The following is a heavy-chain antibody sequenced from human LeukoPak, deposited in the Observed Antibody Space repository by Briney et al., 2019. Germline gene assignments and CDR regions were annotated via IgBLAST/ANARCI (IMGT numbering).Heavy chain of an antibody. J-gene: IGHJ4*02. V-gene: IGHV1-24*01. CDR2: FDPEDGET. Sequence: ASVKVSCKVSGYTLTELSMHWVRQAPGKGLEWMGGFDPEDGETIYAQKFQDRVTMTEDTSTDTAYMELSSLRSEDTAVYYCATRTMVRGAISDYWGQGTLVTVSS. D-gene: IGHD3-10*01. CDR3: ATRTMVRGAISDY. CDR1: GYTLTELS.